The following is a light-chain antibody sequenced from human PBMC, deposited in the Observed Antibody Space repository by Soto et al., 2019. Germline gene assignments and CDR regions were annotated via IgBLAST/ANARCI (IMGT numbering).Light chain of an antibody. CDR1: QSVFYRSTKTNY. Sequence: DIVMTQSPDSLTVSLGERATISCKSSQSVFYRSTKTNYLGWYQQKPGQRPRLLIYWASTREIGVPDRFSGSGSRTDFTLTISSLQAEDAEIYYCQQYYETPFTFGGGTKVEI. J-gene: IGKJ4*01. CDR3: QQYYETPFT. V-gene: IGKV4-1*01. CDR2: WAS.